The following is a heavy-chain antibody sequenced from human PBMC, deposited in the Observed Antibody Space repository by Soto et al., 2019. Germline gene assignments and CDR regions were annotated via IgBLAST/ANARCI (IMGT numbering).Heavy chain of an antibody. V-gene: IGHV3-23*01. CDR1: GFTFSSYA. CDR2: ISGSGGST. J-gene: IGHJ6*03. Sequence: EVQLLESGGGLVQPGGSLRLSCAASGFTFSSYAMSWVRQAPGKGLEWVSAISGSGGSTYDADSVKGRFTISRDNSKNTLYLQMDSLRAEDTAVYYCAKGKASYYYMDVWGKGTTVTVPS. CDR3: AKGKASYYYMDV.